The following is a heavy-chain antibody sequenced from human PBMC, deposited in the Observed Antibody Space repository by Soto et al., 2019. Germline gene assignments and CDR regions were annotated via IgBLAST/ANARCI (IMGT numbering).Heavy chain of an antibody. Sequence: QVQLVESGGGVVQPGRSLRLSCAASGFTFSSYGMHWVRQAPGKGLEWVAVISYDGSNKYYADPVKGRFTISRDNSKNTLYLQMNSLRAEDTAVYYCAKDLASWGQGTLVTVSS. CDR3: AKDLAS. V-gene: IGHV3-30*18. J-gene: IGHJ5*02. CDR1: GFTFSSYG. CDR2: ISYDGSNK.